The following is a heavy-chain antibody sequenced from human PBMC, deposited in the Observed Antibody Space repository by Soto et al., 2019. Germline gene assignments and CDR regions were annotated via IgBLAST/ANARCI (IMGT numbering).Heavy chain of an antibody. V-gene: IGHV3-23*01. CDR2: ISNGGVIT. CDR1: GFLFENFT. D-gene: IGHD1-20*01. CDR3: AKHLGIHNAGGLDY. Sequence: GGSLRLSCAASGFLFENFTMNWIRQAPGRGLEWISAISNGGVITLYADSVKGRFSISRDDFERILYLQIDSLTAEDTAIYYCAKHLGIHNAGGLDYWGQGTVVTVPQ. J-gene: IGHJ4*02.